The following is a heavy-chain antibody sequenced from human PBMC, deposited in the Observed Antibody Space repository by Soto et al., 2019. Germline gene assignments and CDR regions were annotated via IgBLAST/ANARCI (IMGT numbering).Heavy chain of an antibody. V-gene: IGHV4-30-4*01. D-gene: IGHD1-7*01. Sequence: SETLSLTCTVSGGSISSGDYYWSWIRQPPGKGLEWIGYIYYSGSTYYNPSLKSRVTISVDTSKNQFSLKLSSVTAADTAVYYCATMGTPATGLFYFDNWGQGNLVTVSS. J-gene: IGHJ4*02. CDR2: IYYSGST. CDR1: GGSISSGDYY. CDR3: ATMGTPATGLFYFDN.